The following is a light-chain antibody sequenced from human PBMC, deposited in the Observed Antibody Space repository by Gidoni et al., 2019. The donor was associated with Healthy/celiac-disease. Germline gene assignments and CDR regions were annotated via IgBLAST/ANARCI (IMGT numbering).Light chain of an antibody. CDR2: AAS. CDR1: QSISSY. J-gene: IGKJ2*01. Sequence: DIQMTQSPSSLSASVGDSVTITCRASQSISSYLNWYQQKPGKAPKLLIYAASSLQSGVPSRFSGSGSGTDFTLTISSVQPEDFAAYYCQQGYSTPNTFGQGTDLEIK. CDR3: QQGYSTPNT. V-gene: IGKV1-39*01.